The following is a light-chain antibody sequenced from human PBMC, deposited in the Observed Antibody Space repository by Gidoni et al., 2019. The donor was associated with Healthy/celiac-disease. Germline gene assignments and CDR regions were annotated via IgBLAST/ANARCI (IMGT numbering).Light chain of an antibody. J-gene: IGKJ3*01. CDR3: MQALQTPLFT. V-gene: IGKV2-28*01. CDR2: LGS. Sequence: IVTTQSPLSLPVTPGEPASFSCRSSQTLLHSNGYNYLDWYLQKPGQSPQLLIYLGSNRAAGGPDRFSGSGSGTDFTLKISRVEAEDVGVYYCMQALQTPLFTFXPXTKVDIK. CDR1: QTLLHSNGYNY.